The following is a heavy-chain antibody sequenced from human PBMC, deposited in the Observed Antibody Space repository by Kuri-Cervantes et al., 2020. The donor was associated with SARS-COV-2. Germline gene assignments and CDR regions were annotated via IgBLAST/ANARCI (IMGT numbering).Heavy chain of an antibody. J-gene: IGHJ4*02. CDR1: GGSISSSSYY. Sequence: GSLRLSCTVSGGSISSSSYYWGWIRQPPGKGLEWIGSIYYSGSTFYSPSLMSRVTISVDTSKNQFPLELTSVTAADTAIYYCASEYSTTTFRPAGNSYNKYFDYWGQGTQVTVSS. D-gene: IGHD2-2*01. V-gene: IGHV4-39*06. CDR2: IYYSGST. CDR3: ASEYSTTTFRPAGNSYNKYFDY.